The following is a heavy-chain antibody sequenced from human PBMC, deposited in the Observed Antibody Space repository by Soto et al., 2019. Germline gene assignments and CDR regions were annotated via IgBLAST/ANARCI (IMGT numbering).Heavy chain of an antibody. CDR2: ISGSGGST. Sequence: PGGSLRLSCAASGFTFSSYAMSWVRQAPGKGLEWVSAISGSGGSTYYADSVKGRFTISRDNSKNTLYLQMNSLRAEDTAVYYCANGGYSSGRYFDYWGQGTLVTVSS. CDR1: GFTFSSYA. J-gene: IGHJ4*02. CDR3: ANGGYSSGRYFDY. V-gene: IGHV3-23*01. D-gene: IGHD6-19*01.